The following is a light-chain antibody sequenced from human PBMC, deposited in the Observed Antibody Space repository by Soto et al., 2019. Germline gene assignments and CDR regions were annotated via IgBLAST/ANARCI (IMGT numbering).Light chain of an antibody. J-gene: IGKJ1*01. V-gene: IGKV3-15*01. CDR1: QSVNSK. CDR2: GAS. Sequence: EVVMTQSPATLSVSLGERATLSCRASQSVNSKLAWYQQKPGQAPRLLIYGASTRATGIPARFSGSGSGTKFTLTISSLHAGDFAVYYCQQYNRFSPWMFGQGTKVEIK. CDR3: QQYNRFSPWM.